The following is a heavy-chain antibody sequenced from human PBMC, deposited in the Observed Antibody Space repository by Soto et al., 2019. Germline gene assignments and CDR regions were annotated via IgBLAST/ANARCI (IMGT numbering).Heavy chain of an antibody. Sequence: ASVKVSCKASGYTFTSYYMHWVRQAPGQGLEWMGWINPNSGGTNYAQKFQGWVTMTRDTSISTAYMELSRLRSDDTAVYYCATTYYYDSSGYPDYYYYGMDVWGQGTTVTVSS. V-gene: IGHV1-2*04. CDR1: GYTFTSYY. CDR3: ATTYYYDSSGYPDYYYYGMDV. CDR2: INPNSGGT. J-gene: IGHJ6*02. D-gene: IGHD3-22*01.